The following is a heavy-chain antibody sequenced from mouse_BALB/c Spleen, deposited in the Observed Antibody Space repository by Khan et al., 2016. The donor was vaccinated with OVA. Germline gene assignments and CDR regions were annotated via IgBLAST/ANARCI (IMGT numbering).Heavy chain of an antibody. CDR2: IYPGSGYT. D-gene: IGHD3-2*02. CDR3: ARAGYGGFAY. J-gene: IGHJ3*01. V-gene: IGHV1-81*01. Sequence: QVQLQQSGPELVKPGASVRMSCNASGYTFTDFLISWVKQRAGQGLAWIGEIYPGSGYTYYNEKFKGKVTLTSDRSSNTAYMEFSSLTSADSAVYVCARAGYGGFAYWGQGTLVTVSA. CDR1: GYTFTDFL.